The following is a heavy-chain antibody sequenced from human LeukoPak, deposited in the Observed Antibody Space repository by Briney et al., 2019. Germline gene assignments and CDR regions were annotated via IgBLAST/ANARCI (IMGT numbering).Heavy chain of an antibody. CDR3: ARSDFWSGYYTSPFDY. CDR2: IYTSGST. V-gene: IGHV4-61*02. CDR1: GGSISSGSYY. J-gene: IGHJ4*02. Sequence: SETLSLTCTVSGGSISSGSYYWSWIRQPAGKGLEWIGRIYTSGSTNYNPSLKSRVTCSIDTSKNQFSLKLSSVTAADTAVYYCARSDFWSGYYTSPFDYWGQGTLVTVSS. D-gene: IGHD3-3*01.